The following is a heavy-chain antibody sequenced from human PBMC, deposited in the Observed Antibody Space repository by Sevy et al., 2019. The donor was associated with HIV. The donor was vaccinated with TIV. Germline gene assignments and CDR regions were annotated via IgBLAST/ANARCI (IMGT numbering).Heavy chain of an antibody. CDR2: ISGGGGGT. CDR3: AKDPYYGDSTGGYFQH. V-gene: IGHV3-23*01. CDR1: GFTFNNYA. J-gene: IGHJ1*01. D-gene: IGHD4-17*01. Sequence: GGSLRLSCAASGFTFNNYAMSWVRQAPGKGLEGKGLEWVSTISGGGGGTYYADSVRGRFTISRDNSKNTLYLQMNSLRAEDTAVYYCAKDPYYGDSTGGYFQHWGQGTLVTVSS.